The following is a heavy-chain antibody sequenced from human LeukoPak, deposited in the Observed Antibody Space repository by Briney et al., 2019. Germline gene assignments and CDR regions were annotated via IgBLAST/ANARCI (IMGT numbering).Heavy chain of an antibody. D-gene: IGHD5-24*01. J-gene: IGHJ3*02. CDR2: ISSSSSTI. V-gene: IGHV3-48*01. CDR3: ARDRVGREMATIWGAFDI. CDR1: GFTFSPYS. Sequence: PGGSLRLSCAASGFTFSPYSINWVRQAPGKGLEWVSYISSSSSTIYYADSVKGRFTISRDNAKNSLYLQMNSLRAEDTAVYYCARDRVGREMATIWGAFDIWGQGTMVTVSS.